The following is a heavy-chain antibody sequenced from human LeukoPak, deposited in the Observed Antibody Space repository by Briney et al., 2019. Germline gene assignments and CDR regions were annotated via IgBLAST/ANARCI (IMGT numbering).Heavy chain of an antibody. CDR2: ISAYNGNT. D-gene: IGHD3-22*01. V-gene: IGHV1-18*01. CDR3: ARAYYDSSGYLCDY. Sequence: ASVKVCCKASGYTFTSYGISWVRQAPGQGLVWMGWISAYNGNTNYAQKLQGRVTMTTDTSTRTAYMELRSLRSDDTAVYYCARAYYDSSGYLCDYWGQGTLVTVSS. CDR1: GYTFTSYG. J-gene: IGHJ4*02.